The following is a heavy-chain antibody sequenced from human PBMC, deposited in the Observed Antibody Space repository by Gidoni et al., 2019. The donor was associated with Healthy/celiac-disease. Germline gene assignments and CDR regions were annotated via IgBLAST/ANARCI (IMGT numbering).Heavy chain of an antibody. Sequence: EVQLVQSGAEVKKPGESLKISCKGSGYSFTSYWIGWVRQMPGKGLEWMGIIYPGDSDTRYSPSFQGQVTISADKSISTAYLQWSSLKASDTAMYYCARRYYYDSSGYLDAFDIWGQGTMVTVSS. CDR1: GYSFTSYW. CDR3: ARRYYYDSSGYLDAFDI. V-gene: IGHV5-51*01. D-gene: IGHD3-22*01. CDR2: IYPGDSDT. J-gene: IGHJ3*02.